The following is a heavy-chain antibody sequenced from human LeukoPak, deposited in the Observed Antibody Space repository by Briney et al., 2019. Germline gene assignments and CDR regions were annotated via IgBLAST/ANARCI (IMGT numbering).Heavy chain of an antibody. CDR2: IKSDGSEK. CDR1: GLTFSSYS. Sequence: PGGSLRLSCAASGLTFSSYSMTWVRHPPGKGLEWVANIKSDGSEKYYVDSVKGRFTISRDNAKNSLNLQLNSLRAEDTAVYYCAKLSEYSFDSRGQGTQVTVSS. CDR3: AKLSEYSFDS. J-gene: IGHJ4*02. D-gene: IGHD6-6*01. V-gene: IGHV3-7*02.